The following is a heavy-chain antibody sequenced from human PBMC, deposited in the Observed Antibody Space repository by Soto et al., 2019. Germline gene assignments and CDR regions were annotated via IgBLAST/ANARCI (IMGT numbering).Heavy chain of an antibody. Sequence: GGSLRLSCAASGFTFSSYGMHWVRQAPGKGLEWVAVISYDGSNKYYADSVKGRFTISRDNSKNTLYLQMNSLRAEDTAVYYCAKYPWFGEFDYWGQGTLVTVSS. V-gene: IGHV3-30*18. D-gene: IGHD3-10*01. CDR3: AKYPWFGEFDY. CDR1: GFTFSSYG. CDR2: ISYDGSNK. J-gene: IGHJ4*02.